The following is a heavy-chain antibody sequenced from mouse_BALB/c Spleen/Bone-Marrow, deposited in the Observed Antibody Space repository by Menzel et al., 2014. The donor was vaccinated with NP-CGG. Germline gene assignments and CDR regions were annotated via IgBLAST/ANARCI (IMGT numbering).Heavy chain of an antibody. J-gene: IGHJ4*01. CDR2: IWAGGST. D-gene: IGHD2-1*01. Sequence: QVHVKQSGPGLVAPSQSLSITCTASGFSLTSYGVHWVRQPPGKGLEWLGVIWAGGSTNYNSALMSRLSISKDSSKSQVFLKMNSLQTDDTAMYYCARDENYYGNYGTMDYWGQGTSVTVSS. CDR3: ARDENYYGNYGTMDY. V-gene: IGHV2-9*02. CDR1: GFSLTSYG.